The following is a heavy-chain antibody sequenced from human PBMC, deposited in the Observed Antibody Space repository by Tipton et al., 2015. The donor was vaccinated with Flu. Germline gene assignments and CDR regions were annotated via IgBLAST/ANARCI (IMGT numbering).Heavy chain of an antibody. J-gene: IGHJ4*02. CDR3: AREGPMVQGIITTTGLDS. CDR2: ISTNGGGT. Sequence: SLRLSCAASGLTFSSYDMHWVRQAPGKGLEYVSSISTNGGGTYYADSVKGRFIISRDNSKNTLYLQMGSLRAEDMAVYYCAREGPMVQGIITTTGLDSWGQGTLVTV. V-gene: IGHV3-64*02. CDR1: GLTFSSYD. D-gene: IGHD3-10*01.